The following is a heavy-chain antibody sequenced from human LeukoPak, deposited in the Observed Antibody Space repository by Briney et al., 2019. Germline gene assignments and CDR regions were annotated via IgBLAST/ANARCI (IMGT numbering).Heavy chain of an antibody. Sequence: ETLSLTCTVSGGSISSGSDYWSLIRQAPGKGLEWVSYMNDNGGAIYYADSVKGRFTISRDNAKNSLYLQMNSLRDEDSAVYYCARDYSGYGAIDYWGQGTLVTVSS. CDR2: MNDNGGAI. CDR1: GGSISSGS. CDR3: ARDYSGYGAIDY. V-gene: IGHV3-48*02. D-gene: IGHD5-12*01. J-gene: IGHJ4*02.